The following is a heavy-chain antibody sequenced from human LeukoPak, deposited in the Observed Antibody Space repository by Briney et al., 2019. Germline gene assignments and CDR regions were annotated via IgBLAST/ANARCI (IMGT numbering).Heavy chain of an antibody. Sequence: ASVKVSCKASGYTFTSYYMHWVRQAPGQGLEWMGIINLSSGSTSYAQKFQGRVTMTRDTSTSTVYMELSSLRSEDTAVYYCARDPYYYDSSGYYSYYYYGMDVWGQGTTVTVSS. V-gene: IGHV1-46*01. CDR1: GYTFTSYY. CDR3: ARDPYYYDSSGYYSYYYYGMDV. CDR2: INLSSGST. J-gene: IGHJ6*02. D-gene: IGHD3-22*01.